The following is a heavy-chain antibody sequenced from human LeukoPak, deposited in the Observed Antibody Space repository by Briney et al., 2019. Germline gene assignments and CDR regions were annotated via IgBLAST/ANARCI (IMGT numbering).Heavy chain of an antibody. CDR2: IKQDGSEK. V-gene: IGHV3-7*01. CDR3: ARGSAYCGGDCYFDY. Sequence: PGGSLRLSCAASGFTFSSYWMSWVRQAPGKGLEWVAHIKQDGSEKYYVDSVKGRFTISRDNAKNSLYLQMNSLRAEDTAVYYCARGSAYCGGDCYFDYWGQGTLVTVSS. CDR1: GFTFSSYW. J-gene: IGHJ4*02. D-gene: IGHD2-21*02.